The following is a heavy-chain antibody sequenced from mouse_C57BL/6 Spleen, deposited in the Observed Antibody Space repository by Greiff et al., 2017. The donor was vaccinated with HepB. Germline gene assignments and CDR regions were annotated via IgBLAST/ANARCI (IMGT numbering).Heavy chain of an antibody. J-gene: IGHJ4*01. V-gene: IGHV1-72*01. CDR3: AFNTVVGGGLYAMDY. CDR2: IDPNSGGT. Sequence: VQLQQPGAELVKPGASVKLSCKASGYTFTGYWMHWVKQRPGRGLEWIGRIDPNSGGTKYNEKFKSKATLTVDKPSSTAYMQLSSLTSEDSAVYYGAFNTVVGGGLYAMDYWGQGTSVTVSS. CDR1: GYTFTGYW. D-gene: IGHD1-1*01.